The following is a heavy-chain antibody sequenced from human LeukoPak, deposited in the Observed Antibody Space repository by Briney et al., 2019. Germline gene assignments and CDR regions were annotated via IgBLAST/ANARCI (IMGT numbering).Heavy chain of an antibody. J-gene: IGHJ6*02. CDR1: GDSVSNNNAA. Sequence: SQTLSLTCAISGDSVSNNNAAWNWIRQSPSRGLEWLGRTYYRSQWYNEYAVSVRSRIIINPDTSKNQFSLQLNSVTPEDTAVYFCARYRIDSVRYGDVWGQGTTVTVSS. CDR2: TYYRSQWYN. D-gene: IGHD3-9*01. V-gene: IGHV6-1*01. CDR3: ARYRIDSVRYGDV.